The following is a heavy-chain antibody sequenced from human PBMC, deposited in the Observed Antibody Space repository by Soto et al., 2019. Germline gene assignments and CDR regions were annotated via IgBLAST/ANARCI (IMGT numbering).Heavy chain of an antibody. V-gene: IGHV4-59*01. CDR2: IYYSGST. CDR3: ARGDYYGWFDP. D-gene: IGHD3-10*01. J-gene: IGHJ5*02. Sequence: LSLTCTVSGGAISSYYWSWIRQPPGKGLEWIGYIYYSGSTNYNPSLKSRVTISVDTSKNQFSLKLSSVTAADTAVYYCARGDYYGWFDPWGQGTLVTVSS. CDR1: GGAISSYY.